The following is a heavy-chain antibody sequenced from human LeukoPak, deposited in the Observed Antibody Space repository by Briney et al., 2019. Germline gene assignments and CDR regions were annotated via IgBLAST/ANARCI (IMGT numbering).Heavy chain of an antibody. V-gene: IGHV3-23*01. Sequence: GGSLRLSCAASGFTFSSYAMSWVRQAPGKGLEWVSAISGSGGSTYYADSVKGRFTISRDNSKNTLYLQMNSLRAEDTAVYYCARDDCSSTSCLYYFDYWGQGTLVTVSS. CDR3: ARDDCSSTSCLYYFDY. D-gene: IGHD2-2*01. J-gene: IGHJ4*02. CDR2: ISGSGGST. CDR1: GFTFSSYA.